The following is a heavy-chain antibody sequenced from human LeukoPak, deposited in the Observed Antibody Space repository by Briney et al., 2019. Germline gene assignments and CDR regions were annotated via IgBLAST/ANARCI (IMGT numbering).Heavy chain of an antibody. J-gene: IGHJ3*02. CDR3: ARDPTTVTKGLDI. Sequence: PSETLSLTCTVSGDSFTSHYWTWVRQSPGRGLEWIGYVSYIGSTNYNPSLKSRVTISVDTSKRQFSLKLSSVAAADTAVYYCARDPTTVTKGLDIWGQGTMVTVSS. CDR2: VSYIGST. D-gene: IGHD4-17*01. CDR1: GDSFTSHY. V-gene: IGHV4-59*11.